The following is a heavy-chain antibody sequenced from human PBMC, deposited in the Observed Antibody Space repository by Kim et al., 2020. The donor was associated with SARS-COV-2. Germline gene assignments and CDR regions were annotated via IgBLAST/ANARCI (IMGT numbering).Heavy chain of an antibody. J-gene: IGHJ6*02. CDR2: INHSGST. V-gene: IGHV4-34*01. CDR1: GGSFSGYY. D-gene: IGHD6-13*01. CDR3: ARGREYSSSWYNLLPRLHYGMDV. Sequence: SETLSLTCAVYGGSFSGYYWSWIRQPPGKGLEWIGEINHSGSTNYNPSLKSRVTISVDTSKNQFSLKLSSVTAADTAVYYCARGREYSSSWYNLLPRLHYGMDVWGQGTTVTVSS.